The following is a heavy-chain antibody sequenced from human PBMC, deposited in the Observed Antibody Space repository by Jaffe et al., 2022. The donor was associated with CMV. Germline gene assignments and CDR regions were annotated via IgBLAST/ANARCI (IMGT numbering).Heavy chain of an antibody. Sequence: EVQLLESGGGLVQPGGSLRLSCAASGFTFSSYAMSWVRQAPGKGLEWVSAISGSGGSTYYADSVKGRFTISRDNSKNTLYLQMNSLRAEDTAVYYCAKVQDYDFWSGHDVPGYYYGMDVWGQGTTVTVSS. J-gene: IGHJ6*02. V-gene: IGHV3-23*01. CDR3: AKVQDYDFWSGHDVPGYYYGMDV. CDR1: GFTFSSYA. CDR2: ISGSGGST. D-gene: IGHD3-3*01.